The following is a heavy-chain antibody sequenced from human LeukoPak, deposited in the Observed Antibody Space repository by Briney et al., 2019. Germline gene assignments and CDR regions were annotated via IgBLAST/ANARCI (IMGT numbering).Heavy chain of an antibody. V-gene: IGHV3-7*04. CDR2: IKQDGSEK. CDR3: ARARYYYDRTGFDY. CDR1: GFTLSSYW. D-gene: IGHD3-22*01. J-gene: IGHJ4*02. Sequence: GGSLRLSCAASGFTLSSYWMSWVRQAPGKGLEWVANIKQDGSEKYYVDSVKGRFTISRDNAKNSLYLQMNSLRAEDTAVYYCARARYYYDRTGFDYWGQGTLVTVSS.